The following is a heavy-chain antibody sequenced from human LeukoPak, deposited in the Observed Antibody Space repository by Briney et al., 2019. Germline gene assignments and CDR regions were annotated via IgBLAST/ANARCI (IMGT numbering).Heavy chain of an antibody. Sequence: SVKVSCKASGGTFSSYAISWVRQAPGQGLEWMGGIIPIFGTANYAQKFQGRVTITADKSTSTAYMELSSLRSEDTAVYYCARVPPPYCSGGSCQVPYYFDYWGQGTLVTVSS. CDR3: ARVPPPYCSGGSCQVPYYFDY. D-gene: IGHD2-15*01. CDR1: GGTFSSYA. V-gene: IGHV1-69*06. CDR2: IIPIFGTA. J-gene: IGHJ4*02.